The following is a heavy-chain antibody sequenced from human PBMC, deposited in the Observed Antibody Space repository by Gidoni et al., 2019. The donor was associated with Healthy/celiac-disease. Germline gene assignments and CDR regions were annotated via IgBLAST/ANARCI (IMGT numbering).Heavy chain of an antibody. Sequence: QVQLVESGGGVVQPGRSLRLSCAASGFTFSSYGLHWVRQAPGKGLEWVAVISYDGSNKYYADSVKGRFTISRDNSKNTLYLQMNSLRAEDTAVYYCAKSPVTMVRGPQGYYFDYWGQGTLVTVSS. D-gene: IGHD3-10*01. V-gene: IGHV3-30*18. J-gene: IGHJ4*02. CDR1: GFTFSSYG. CDR2: ISYDGSNK. CDR3: AKSPVTMVRGPQGYYFDY.